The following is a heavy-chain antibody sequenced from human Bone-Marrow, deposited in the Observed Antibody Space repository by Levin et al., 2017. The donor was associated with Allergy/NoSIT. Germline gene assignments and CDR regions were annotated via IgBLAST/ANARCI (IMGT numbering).Heavy chain of an antibody. CDR3: AGGTRWGAVAFDS. V-gene: IGHV3-53*01. D-gene: IGHD6-19*01. CDR2: IYSGGNT. CDR1: GFNVSNNY. Sequence: PGGSLRLSCAASGFNVSNNYVSWVRQAPGKGLEWVSVIYSGGNTYYADSVKGRFAISRDTSKNTLYLQMSTLRAEDTAVYYCAGGTRWGAVAFDSWGQGTLVTVSS. J-gene: IGHJ4*02.